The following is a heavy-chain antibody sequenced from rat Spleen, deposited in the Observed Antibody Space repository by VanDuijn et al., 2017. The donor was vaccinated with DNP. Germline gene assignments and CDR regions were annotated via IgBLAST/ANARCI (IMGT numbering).Heavy chain of an antibody. CDR1: GFSFSDYY. V-gene: IGHV5-22*01. J-gene: IGHJ3*01. CDR3: ASRPPPTRGPFDY. Sequence: EVKLVESGGGLVQPGKSLKLSCAASGFSFSDYYMAWVRQAPKKGLEWVASISYEGSRTYYGDSVKGRFAISRDNAKSTLYLQMNSLRSEDTATYYCASRPPPTRGPFDYWGQGTLVTVSS. D-gene: IGHD1-4*01. CDR2: ISYEGSRT.